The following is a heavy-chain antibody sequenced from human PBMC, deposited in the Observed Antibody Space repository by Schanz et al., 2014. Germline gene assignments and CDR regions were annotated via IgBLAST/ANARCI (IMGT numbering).Heavy chain of an antibody. CDR1: GFTLSNYA. CDR3: ARKMKLGVYGGKGHDSLDI. Sequence: EMQLLESGGGLAQPGGSLRLSCAASGFTLSNYAMSWVRQAPGKGLEWVSALSEGGGGTHYADSVRGRFTISRDNSKNSLYLQMNTLRAEDTAVYYCARKMKLGVYGGKGHDSLDIWGQGTMVTVS. J-gene: IGHJ3*02. D-gene: IGHD4-17*01. V-gene: IGHV3-23*01. CDR2: LSEGGGGT.